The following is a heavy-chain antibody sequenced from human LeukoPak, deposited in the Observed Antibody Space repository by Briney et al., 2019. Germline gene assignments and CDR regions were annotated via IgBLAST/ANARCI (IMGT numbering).Heavy chain of an antibody. V-gene: IGHV3-9*01. Sequence: GGSLRLSCAVSGFTFDDYAMYWVRQAPGKGLEWIASISWNSDTIVYADSVKGRFTISRDNAKNSLYLQMNSLRAEDTAVYYCAREAPAFDIWGQGTMVTVSS. CDR2: ISWNSDTI. J-gene: IGHJ3*02. CDR3: AREAPAFDI. CDR1: GFTFDDYA.